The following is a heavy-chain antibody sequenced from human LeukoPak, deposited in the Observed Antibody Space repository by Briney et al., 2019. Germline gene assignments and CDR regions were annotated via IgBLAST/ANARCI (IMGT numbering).Heavy chain of an antibody. CDR1: GFTFSDYY. CDR3: ARSGWPYYFDY. V-gene: IGHV3-11*04. CDR2: ISSSGSTI. Sequence: GGSLRLSCAASGFTFSDYYMTWLRQAPGKGLEWVSYISSSGSTIYYADSVKGRFTVSRDDAKSTLYLQMNSLRAEDTAVYYCARSGWPYYFDYWGQGTLVTVSS. D-gene: IGHD3-22*01. J-gene: IGHJ4*02.